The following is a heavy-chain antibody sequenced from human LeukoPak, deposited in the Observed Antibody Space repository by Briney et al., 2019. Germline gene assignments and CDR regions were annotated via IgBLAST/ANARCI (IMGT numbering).Heavy chain of an antibody. CDR1: GFDLSPYT. D-gene: IGHD4-17*01. J-gene: IGHJ4*02. CDR2: ISSTSTYM. Sequence: PGGTLRLSCSASGFDLSPYTMNWVRQAPGKGLEWVAFISSTSTYMYYGDSLKGRFTISRDNAKNTLYLQLDSLRAEDTATYYCARRVTTFLSWGQGTLVIVSS. CDR3: ARRVTTFLS. V-gene: IGHV3-21*01.